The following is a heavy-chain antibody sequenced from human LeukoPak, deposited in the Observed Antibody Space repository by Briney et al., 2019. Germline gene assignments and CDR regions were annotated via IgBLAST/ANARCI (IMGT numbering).Heavy chain of an antibody. Sequence: SETLSLTCTVSGGSISSYYGSWIRKPPGKGLEGIGFIYYRGSTNYNPSLKSRVTISVDTSKNQFSLKLSSVTAADTAVYYCARRVTTASPPENWFDPWGQGTLVTVSS. CDR1: GGSISSYY. J-gene: IGHJ5*02. D-gene: IGHD4-11*01. CDR2: IYYRGST. V-gene: IGHV4-59*01. CDR3: ARRVTTASPPENWFDP.